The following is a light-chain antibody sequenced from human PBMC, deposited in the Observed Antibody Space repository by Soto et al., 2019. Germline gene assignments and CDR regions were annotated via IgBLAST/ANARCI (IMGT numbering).Light chain of an antibody. CDR2: GAS. CDR3: QQYNDWPPELT. J-gene: IGKJ4*01. CDR1: QTVSITY. Sequence: TQSPGTLSLSPGESATLSCRASQTVSITYLTWYQQKPGQAPRLVIYGASARATGIPARFSGSGSETEFTLTISSLQSEDFGVYYCQQYNDWPPELTFGGGTKV. V-gene: IGKV3-15*01.